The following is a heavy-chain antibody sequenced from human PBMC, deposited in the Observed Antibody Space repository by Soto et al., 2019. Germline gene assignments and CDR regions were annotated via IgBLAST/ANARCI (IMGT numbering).Heavy chain of an antibody. Sequence: SETLSLTCTVSGGSISSGDYYWSWIRQPPGKGLEWIGYIYYSGSTYYNPSLKSRVTISVDTSKNQFSLKLSSVTAADTAVYYCARIRRYSYGSGGWFDPWGQGTLVTVSS. CDR1: GGSISSGDYY. V-gene: IGHV4-30-4*01. J-gene: IGHJ5*02. CDR3: ARIRRYSYGSGGWFDP. CDR2: IYYSGST. D-gene: IGHD5-18*01.